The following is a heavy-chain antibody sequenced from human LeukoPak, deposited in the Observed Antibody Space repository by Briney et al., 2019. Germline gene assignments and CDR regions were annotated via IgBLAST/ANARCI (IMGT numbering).Heavy chain of an antibody. CDR1: GYTFTSYG. CDR2: ISAYNGNT. V-gene: IGHV1-18*04. CDR3: ARGGGFDDPNYYYGMDV. Sequence: ASVKVSGKASGYTFTSYGISWVRQAPGQGLEWMGWISAYNGNTKYAQKLQGRVTMTTDTSTSTAYMELRSLRSDDTAVYYCARGGGFDDPNYYYGMDVWGKGTTVTVSS. D-gene: IGHD6-25*01. J-gene: IGHJ6*04.